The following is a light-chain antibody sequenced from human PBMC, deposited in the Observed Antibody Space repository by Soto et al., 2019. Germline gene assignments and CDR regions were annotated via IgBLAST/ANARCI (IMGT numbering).Light chain of an antibody. CDR2: AAP. V-gene: IGKV1-39*01. J-gene: IGKJ2*01. CDR1: QSISSY. Sequence: DIPMTQSPSSLSASVGDRVTITCRASQSISSYLNWYQQKPGKAPKLLIYAAPSLQSGVPSRFSGCGSGTAFTITISSLQPEDFATYYWQQNYSTPYTFGQGTKLEIK. CDR3: QQNYSTPYT.